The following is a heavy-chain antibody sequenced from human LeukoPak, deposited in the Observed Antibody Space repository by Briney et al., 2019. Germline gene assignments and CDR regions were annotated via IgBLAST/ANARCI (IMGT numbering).Heavy chain of an antibody. CDR1: GGSISSGGYY. V-gene: IGHV4-30-4*01. J-gene: IGHJ4*02. CDR3: ARGPGKRFLPDY. D-gene: IGHD3-10*01. Sequence: SQTLSLTCSVSGGSISSGGYYWTWIRQPPGKGLEWIGYIYDTGSTYYNPSLKSRLAISVDTSKNQFSLKLSSVTAADTAVYYCARGPGKRFLPDYWGQGTLVTVSS. CDR2: IYDTGST.